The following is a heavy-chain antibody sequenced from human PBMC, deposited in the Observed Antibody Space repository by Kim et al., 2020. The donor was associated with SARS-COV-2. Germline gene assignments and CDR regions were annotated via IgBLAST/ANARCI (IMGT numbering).Heavy chain of an antibody. J-gene: IGHJ5*01. V-gene: IGHV4-4*02. D-gene: IGHD6-19*01. CDR2: IHPSGDS. CDR3: SFSLGWYRLDS. Sequence: SETLSSPAMCQVTPSVVINGGLGSASFQGGGLEWIADIHPSGDSHYNPSLRSRVTMSLDKPRSQFSLKLNSVSVADTAVYFCSFSLGWYRLDSWGQGLLVTVS. CDR1: VTPSVVING.